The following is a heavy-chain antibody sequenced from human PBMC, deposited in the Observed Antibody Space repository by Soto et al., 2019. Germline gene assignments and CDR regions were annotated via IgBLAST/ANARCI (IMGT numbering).Heavy chain of an antibody. J-gene: IGHJ4*02. Sequence: QVQLVESGGGVVQPGRSLRLSCAASRFTFSSYGMHWVRQAPGKGLEWVAGIWYDGSNKYYADSVKGRFTISRDNSKNTLYLQMNSLRAEDTAVYYCAREGDVDTAMVTPSDYWGQGTLVTVSS. V-gene: IGHV3-33*01. D-gene: IGHD5-18*01. CDR2: IWYDGSNK. CDR1: RFTFSSYG. CDR3: AREGDVDTAMVTPSDY.